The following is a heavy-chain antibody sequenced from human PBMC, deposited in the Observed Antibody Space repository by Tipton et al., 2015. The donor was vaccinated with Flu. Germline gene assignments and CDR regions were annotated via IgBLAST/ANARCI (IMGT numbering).Heavy chain of an antibody. CDR3: ARTYGPLNWFDP. J-gene: IGHJ5*02. V-gene: IGHV4-38-2*01. CDR1: GDSIRNDYF. D-gene: IGHD3-10*01. Sequence: TLSLTCAVSGDSIRNDYFWGWIRQPPGKGLEWIATIHRSGSTKYHPSLKSRVTIFRDTSKNQFSLKMSSVTAADTAVYYCARTYGPLNWFDPWGQGTLVTVSS. CDR2: IHRSGST.